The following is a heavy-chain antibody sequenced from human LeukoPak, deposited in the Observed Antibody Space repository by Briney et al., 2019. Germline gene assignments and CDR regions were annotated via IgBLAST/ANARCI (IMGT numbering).Heavy chain of an antibody. CDR2: IRYDGTNK. Sequence: GGSLRLSCAASGFTFSNYGIHWVRQAPGKGLERVAFIRYDGTNKYSADNVKGRFTISRDNYKNTLYLKTNSLRAEDTAVYYCAKDLCTSMADWGQGTLVIVS. V-gene: IGHV3-30*02. J-gene: IGHJ4*02. CDR1: GFTFSNYG. D-gene: IGHD5-18*01. CDR3: AKDLCTSMAD.